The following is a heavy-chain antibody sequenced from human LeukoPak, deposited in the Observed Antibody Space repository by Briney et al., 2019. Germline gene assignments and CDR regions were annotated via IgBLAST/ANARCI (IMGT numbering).Heavy chain of an antibody. J-gene: IGHJ6*03. D-gene: IGHD3-10*01. Sequence: SGGSLRLSCAASGFTFSSYGMHWVRQAPGKGLEWVAFIRYDGSNKYYADSVKGRFTISRDNSKNTLYLQMNSLRAEDTAVYYCAKGSVTMVRGVIGHYYYYYYMDVWGKGTTVTISS. CDR2: IRYDGSNK. CDR3: AKGSVTMVRGVIGHYYYYYYMDV. V-gene: IGHV3-30*02. CDR1: GFTFSSYG.